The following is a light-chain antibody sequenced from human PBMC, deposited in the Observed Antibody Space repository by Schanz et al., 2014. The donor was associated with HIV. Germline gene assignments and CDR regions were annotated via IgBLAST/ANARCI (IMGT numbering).Light chain of an antibody. V-gene: IGLV1-40*01. CDR2: GNN. J-gene: IGLJ3*02. Sequence: QSVLTQPPSVSGAPGQRVTISCTGSSSNIGANYDVHWYQQLPGTAPKLLIYGNNNRPSGVPDRFSGSKSGNTASLTVSGLQAEDEADYYCSSFADGHKLLFGGGTKLTVL. CDR3: SSFADGHKLL. CDR1: SSNIGANYD.